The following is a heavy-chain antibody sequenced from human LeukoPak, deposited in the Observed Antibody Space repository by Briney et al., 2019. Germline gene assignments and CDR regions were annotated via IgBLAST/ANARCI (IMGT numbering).Heavy chain of an antibody. D-gene: IGHD3-3*01. Sequence: SVKASCKASGGTXSSYAISWVRQAPGQGLEWMGGIIPIFGTANYAQKFQGRVTITADESTSTAYMELSSLRSEDTAVYYCAQFLGIRIRGGPRKYGMDVWGQGTTVTVSS. CDR3: AQFLGIRIRGGPRKYGMDV. V-gene: IGHV1-69*13. CDR2: IIPIFGTA. CDR1: GGTXSSYA. J-gene: IGHJ6*02.